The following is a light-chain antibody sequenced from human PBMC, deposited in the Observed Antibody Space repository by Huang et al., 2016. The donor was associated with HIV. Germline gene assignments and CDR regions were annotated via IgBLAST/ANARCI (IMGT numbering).Light chain of an antibody. J-gene: IGKJ3*01. CDR3: QQRSNWGGA. CDR2: DGS. CDR1: QILSRY. Sequence: IILTQSPATLSLSPGERASISCRASQILSRYVAWYQHKPGQAPRLLIYDGSNRASGIPARFSGSGSGTDFTLTISSLEPEDFAVYYCQQRSNWGGAFGPGTKVEI. V-gene: IGKV3-11*01.